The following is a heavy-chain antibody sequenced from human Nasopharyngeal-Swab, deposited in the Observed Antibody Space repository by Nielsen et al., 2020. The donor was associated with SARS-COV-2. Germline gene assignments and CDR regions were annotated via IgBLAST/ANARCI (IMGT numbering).Heavy chain of an antibody. CDR1: VYSFSTYG. J-gene: IGHJ4*02. D-gene: IGHD2/OR15-2a*01. Sequence: GESPKISCVASVYSFSTYGMTWVRQAPGRGLEWVAAIRGSGDISGSGGSTYYADSVKGRLTISRDNSKNTLSLQMNSLRAEDTALYYCAKDLRGPYFFWGQGTLVTVSS. CDR3: AKDLRGPYFF. V-gene: IGHV3-23*01. CDR2: IRGSGDISGSGGST.